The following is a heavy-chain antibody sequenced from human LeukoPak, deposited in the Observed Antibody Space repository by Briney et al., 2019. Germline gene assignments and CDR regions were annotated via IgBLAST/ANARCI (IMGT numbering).Heavy chain of an antibody. CDR2: ISGSGGST. D-gene: IGHD3-10*01. J-gene: IGHJ4*02. CDR3: AKRGVVIRVILVGLHKEAYYYDS. CDR1: GITLSNYG. Sequence: PGGSLRLSCAVPGITLSNYGMSWVRQAPGKGLEWVAGISGSGGSTTYADSVKGRFTISRDNPKNTLYLHTNNLRAEDTAVYFCAKRGVVIRVILVGLHKEAYYYDSWGQGALVTVSS. V-gene: IGHV3-23*01.